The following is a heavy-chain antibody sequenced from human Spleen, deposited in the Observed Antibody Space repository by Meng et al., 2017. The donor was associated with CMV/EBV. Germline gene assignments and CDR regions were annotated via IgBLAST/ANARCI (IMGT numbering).Heavy chain of an antibody. CDR1: GGTFSSYA. V-gene: IGHV1-69*05. Sequence: SVKVSCKASGGTFSSYAISWVRQAPGQGLEWMGGIIPIFGTANYAQKFQGRVTITTDESTSTAYMELSSLRSEDTAVYYCARVDDFSYGMDVWGQGTTVTVSS. D-gene: IGHD3-3*01. CDR3: ARVDDFSYGMDV. J-gene: IGHJ6*02. CDR2: IIPIFGTA.